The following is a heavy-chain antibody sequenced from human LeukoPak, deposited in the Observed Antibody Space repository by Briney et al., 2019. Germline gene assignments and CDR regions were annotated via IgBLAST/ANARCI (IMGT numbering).Heavy chain of an antibody. CDR2: ISSSGSTI. V-gene: IGHV3-11*04. CDR3: ARGDLGYSSSWYNWFDP. J-gene: IGHJ5*02. CDR1: GFTFSDYY. D-gene: IGHD6-13*01. Sequence: GGSLRLSCAASGFTFSDYYMSWIRQAPGKGLEWVSYISSSGSTIYYADSVKGRFTISRDNAKNSLYLQMDSLRAEDTAVYYCARGDLGYSSSWYNWFDPWGQGTLVTVSS.